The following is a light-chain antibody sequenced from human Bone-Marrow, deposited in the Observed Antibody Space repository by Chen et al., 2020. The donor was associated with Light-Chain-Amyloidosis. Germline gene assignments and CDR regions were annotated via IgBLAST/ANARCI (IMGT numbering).Light chain of an antibody. V-gene: IGKV3-15*01. Sequence: EIVLAQSPATLSVSPGEGATLSCRASERLSGNLAWYQQKPGQAPRLLIYGVSTRATGIPARFSGSGSGTEFTLTISSLQSEDFAVYCCQQYNDWPWTFGLGTKVDIK. CDR1: ERLSGN. J-gene: IGKJ1*01. CDR3: QQYNDWPWT. CDR2: GVS.